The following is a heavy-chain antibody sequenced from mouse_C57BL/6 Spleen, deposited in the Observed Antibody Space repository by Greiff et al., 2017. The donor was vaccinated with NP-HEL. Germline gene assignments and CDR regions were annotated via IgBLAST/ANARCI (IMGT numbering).Heavy chain of an antibody. CDR2: INPNNGGT. V-gene: IGHV1-26*01. J-gene: IGHJ1*03. D-gene: IGHD1-1*01. Sequence: VQLKQSGPELVKPGASVKISCKASGYTFTDYYMNWVKQSHGKSLEWIGDINPNNGGTSYNQKFKGKATLTVDKSSSTAYMELRSLTSEDSAVYYCARSWITTVPWYFDVWGTGTTVTVSS. CDR3: ARSWITTVPWYFDV. CDR1: GYTFTDYY.